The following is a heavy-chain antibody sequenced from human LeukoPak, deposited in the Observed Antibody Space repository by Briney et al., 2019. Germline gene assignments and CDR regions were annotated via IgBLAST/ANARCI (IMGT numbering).Heavy chain of an antibody. CDR3: ASEFLYDSSGANAFDI. D-gene: IGHD3-22*01. CDR1: GYTFTGHY. V-gene: IGHV1-2*02. CDR2: INPKSGGT. Sequence: ASVKVSCKASGYTFTGHYIHWVRQAPGQGLEWVGWINPKSGGTNYAQKFQGRVTMTRDTSISSVYMELSRLGSDDTAVYYCASEFLYDSSGANAFDIWGQGTMVTVSS. J-gene: IGHJ3*02.